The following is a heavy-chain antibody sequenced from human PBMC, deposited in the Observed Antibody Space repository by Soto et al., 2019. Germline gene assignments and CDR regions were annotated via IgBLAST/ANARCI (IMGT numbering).Heavy chain of an antibody. D-gene: IGHD6-19*01. CDR2: IHYSGTT. V-gene: IGHV4-59*01. CDR1: GGSIDPYY. CDR3: ARVLVGNGWYGVFDI. Sequence: SETLSLTCSVSGGSIDPYYWTWIRQPPGKGLEWIGCIHYSGTTKYNSSLNSRVTISLGPSRSQFSLNLMSVTAADTAVYYCARVLVGNGWYGVFDIWGRGTMVT. J-gene: IGHJ3*02.